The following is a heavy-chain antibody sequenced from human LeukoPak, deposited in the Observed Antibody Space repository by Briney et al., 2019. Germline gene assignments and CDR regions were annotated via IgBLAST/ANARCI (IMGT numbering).Heavy chain of an antibody. J-gene: IGHJ3*02. V-gene: IGHV4-59*12. CDR3: ARVRGTGGLWAFDI. CDR1: GGSISSYY. CDR2: IYYTGST. Sequence: SETLSLTCTISGGSISSYYWSWIRQPPGKGLEWIGYIYYTGSTNHNPSLKSRVTISVDTSKNQFSLKLSSVTAADTAVYYCARVRGTGGLWAFDIWGQGTMVTVSS. D-gene: IGHD3-16*01.